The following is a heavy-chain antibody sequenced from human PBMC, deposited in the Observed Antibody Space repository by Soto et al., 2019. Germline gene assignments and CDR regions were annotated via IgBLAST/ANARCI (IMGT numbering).Heavy chain of an antibody. CDR1: EFTFSNYA. Sequence: QVQLAESGGGVVQPGRSLRLSCAASEFTFSNYAMHWVRQAPGKGLEWVAGISYDGSSKYYADPVKGRLTISRDNSKNTMKLQMNSLRDEDTALYYCVRDGVLNYNYYGMDVWGQGTTVTVSS. CDR3: VRDGVLNYNYYGMDV. CDR2: ISYDGSSK. D-gene: IGHD2-8*01. J-gene: IGHJ6*02. V-gene: IGHV3-30*04.